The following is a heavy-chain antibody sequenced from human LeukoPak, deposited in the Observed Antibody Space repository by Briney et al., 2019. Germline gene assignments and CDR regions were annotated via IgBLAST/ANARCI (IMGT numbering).Heavy chain of an antibody. V-gene: IGHV3-23*01. CDR3: AKRHYDSSGYLDY. CDR2: ISGSGGST. CDR1: GFTFSDYQ. J-gene: IGHJ4*02. D-gene: IGHD3-22*01. Sequence: GGSLRLSCAASGFTFSDYQMNWVRQAPGKELEWVSTISGSGGSTNYADSVKGRFTISRDNSKNTLFLQMNSLRAEDTAVYYCAKRHYDSSGYLDYWGQGTLVAVSS.